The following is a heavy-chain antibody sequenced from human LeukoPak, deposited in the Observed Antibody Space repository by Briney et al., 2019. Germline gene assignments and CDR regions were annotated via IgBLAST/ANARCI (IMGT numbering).Heavy chain of an antibody. V-gene: IGHV4-4*07. Sequence: SETLSLTCTVSGGSLSSYYWSWIRQPAGKGLEWIGRIYTSGSTNYNPSLKSRVTMSVDTSKNQFSLKLSSVTAADTAVYYCARDLHYYDSSGYYYSDAFDIWGQGTMVTVSS. J-gene: IGHJ3*02. CDR1: GGSLSSYY. D-gene: IGHD3-22*01. CDR3: ARDLHYYDSSGYYYSDAFDI. CDR2: IYTSGST.